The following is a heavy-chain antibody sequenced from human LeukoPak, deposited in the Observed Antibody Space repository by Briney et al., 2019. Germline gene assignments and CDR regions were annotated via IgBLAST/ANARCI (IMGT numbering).Heavy chain of an antibody. CDR3: ARDQDYGDLTLQPQFDY. Sequence: GASVKVSCKASGYTFTSYGISWVRQAPGQGLEWTGWISAYNGNTNYAQKLQGRVTMTTDTSTSTAYMELRSLRSDDTAVYYCARDQDYGDLTLQPQFDYWGQGTLVTVSS. CDR2: ISAYNGNT. CDR1: GYTFTSYG. D-gene: IGHD4-17*01. J-gene: IGHJ4*02. V-gene: IGHV1-18*01.